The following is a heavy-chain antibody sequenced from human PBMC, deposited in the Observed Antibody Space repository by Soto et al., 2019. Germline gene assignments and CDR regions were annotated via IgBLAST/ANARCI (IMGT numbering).Heavy chain of an antibody. J-gene: IGHJ6*03. Sequence: GGSLRLSCAASEFTVSSNDMSWVRQAPGKGLEWVSVIYGGGRMYYADSVKGRFTISRDTSNNTVYMQMSGLSPEDTAVYYCARGKTSLRSDYYFYMDVWGKGTTVTVSS. CDR1: EFTVSSND. CDR3: ARGKTSLRSDYYFYMDV. CDR2: IYGGGRM. D-gene: IGHD2-15*01. V-gene: IGHV3-66*01.